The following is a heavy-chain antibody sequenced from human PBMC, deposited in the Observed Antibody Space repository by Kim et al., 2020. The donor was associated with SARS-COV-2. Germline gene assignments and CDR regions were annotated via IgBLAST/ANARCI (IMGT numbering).Heavy chain of an antibody. Sequence: ASVKVSCKASGYTFTGYYMHWVRQAPGQGLEWMGWINPNSGGTNYAQKFQGRVTMTRDTSISTAYMELSRLRSDDTAVYYCARRNGKPEEPYYDILTGYYLPMLGVNWFDPWGQGTLVTVSS. CDR2: INPNSGGT. CDR3: ARRNGKPEEPYYDILTGYYLPMLGVNWFDP. CDR1: GYTFTGYY. D-gene: IGHD3-9*01. V-gene: IGHV1-2*02. J-gene: IGHJ5*02.